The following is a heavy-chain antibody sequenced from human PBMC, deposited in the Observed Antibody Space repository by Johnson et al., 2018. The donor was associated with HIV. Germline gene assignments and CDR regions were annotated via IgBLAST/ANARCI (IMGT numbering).Heavy chain of an antibody. D-gene: IGHD4-17*01. V-gene: IGHV3-30*03. CDR3: TRDGVNDYGDYVGGGALDI. CDR1: GLSFSNFG. J-gene: IGHJ3*02. CDR2: ISFDGNLK. Sequence: QVQLVESGGGLIQPGGSLTLSCVASGLSFSNFGIHWVRQAPGKGPEWVAVISFDGNLKKYADSVKSRFTISRQNSKNTLYLQMNRLRAEDTAVYYCTRDGVNDYGDYVGGGALDIWGQGTMVTVSS.